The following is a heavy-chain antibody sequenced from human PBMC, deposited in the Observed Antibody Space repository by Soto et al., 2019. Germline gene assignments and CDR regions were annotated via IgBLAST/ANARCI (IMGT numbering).Heavy chain of an antibody. V-gene: IGHV5-10-1*01. CDR2: IDPYDSYT. CDR1: GYSFTNYW. J-gene: IGHJ6*02. Sequence: GESLKISCKGSGYSFTNYWISWVRQMPGKGLEWMGRIDPYDSYTNYSPSFQGHVTISVDKSISTAYLQWSSLKASDTAMYYCARRAYGSGSYYNVYYYYGMDVWGQGTTVTVSS. CDR3: ARRAYGSGSYYNVYYYYGMDV. D-gene: IGHD3-10*01.